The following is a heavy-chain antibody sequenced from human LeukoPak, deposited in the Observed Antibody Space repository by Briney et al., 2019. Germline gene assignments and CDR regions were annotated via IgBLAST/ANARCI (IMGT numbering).Heavy chain of an antibody. D-gene: IGHD1-20*01. J-gene: IGHJ4*02. V-gene: IGHV3-48*01. CDR3: ARGSLITGIDY. Sequence: GGSLRLSCAASGFTFRSYSMNWVRQAPGKGLEWVSYISSSSSPINYADSVKGRFTISRDNAKNSPYLQMNSLRAEDSAVYYCARGSLITGIDYWGQGALVTVSS. CDR2: ISSSSSPI. CDR1: GFTFRSYS.